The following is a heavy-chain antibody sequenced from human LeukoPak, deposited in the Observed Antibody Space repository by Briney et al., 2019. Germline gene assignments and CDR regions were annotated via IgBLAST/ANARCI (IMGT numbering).Heavy chain of an antibody. CDR2: IYYSGST. CDR3: ARVTYDSSGLYHDC. D-gene: IGHD3-22*01. CDR1: GGSISSYY. J-gene: IGHJ4*02. Sequence: SETLSLTCTVSGGSISSYYWSWIRQPPGKGLEWIGYIYYSGSTNYNPSLKSRVTISVDTSKNQFSLKLSSVTAADTAVYYCARVTYDSSGLYHDCWGQGTLVTVSS. V-gene: IGHV4-59*01.